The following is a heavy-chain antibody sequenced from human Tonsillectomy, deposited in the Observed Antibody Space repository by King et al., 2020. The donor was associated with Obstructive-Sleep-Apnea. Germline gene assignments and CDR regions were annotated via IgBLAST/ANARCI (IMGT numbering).Heavy chain of an antibody. CDR2: INHSGST. J-gene: IGHJ5*02. CDR3: ARGLIQIVVVPAAIVWFDP. V-gene: IGHV4-34*01. Sequence: VQLPQWGAGLLKPSETLSLTCAVYGGSFSGYYWSWIRQPPGKGLEWIGEINHSGSTNYNPSLKSRVTISVDTSKNQFSLKLSSVTAADTAVYYCARGLIQIVVVPAAIVWFDPWGQGTLVTVSS. CDR1: GGSFSGYY. D-gene: IGHD2-2*02.